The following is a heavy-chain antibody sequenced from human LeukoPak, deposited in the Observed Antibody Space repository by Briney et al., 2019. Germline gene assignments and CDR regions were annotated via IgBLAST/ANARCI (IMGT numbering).Heavy chain of an antibody. CDR1: GFTFSSYG. D-gene: IGHD1-26*01. J-gene: IGHJ4*02. V-gene: IGHV3-33*06. CDR2: IWYDGSNK. Sequence: GRSLRLSCAASGFTFSSYGMHWVRQAPGKGLEWVAVIWYDGSNKYYADSVKGRFTISRDNSKNTLYLQMNSLRAGDTATYYCAKDANSGSYFFYFDYWGQGTLVTVSS. CDR3: AKDANSGSYFFYFDY.